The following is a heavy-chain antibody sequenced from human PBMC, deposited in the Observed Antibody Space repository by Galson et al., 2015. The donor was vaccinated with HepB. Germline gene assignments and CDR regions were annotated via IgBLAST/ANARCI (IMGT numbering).Heavy chain of an antibody. V-gene: IGHV3-30-3*01. CDR1: AFTFSHYV. CDR2: ISYDGRNK. Sequence: SLRLSCAASAFTFSHYVMHWVRQAPGKGLQWVALISYDGRNKYYADSVKGRFTISRDNSKNTLYLQMNSLRTEDTAVYYCARGGKYYGSGTYFPFDPWGQGTLVTVSS. J-gene: IGHJ5*02. CDR3: ARGGKYYGSGTYFPFDP. D-gene: IGHD3-10*01.